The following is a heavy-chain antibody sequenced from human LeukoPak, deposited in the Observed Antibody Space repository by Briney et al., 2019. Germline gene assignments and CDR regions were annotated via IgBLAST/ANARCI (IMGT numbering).Heavy chain of an antibody. Sequence: GGSLRLSCAASGFTFSRYAMNWVRQAPGKGLEWVSYISSSSSTIYYADSVKGRFTISRDNAKNSLYLQMNSLRAEDTALYYCARGYDSYGYGLDYWGQGTLVTVSS. CDR1: GFTFSRYA. J-gene: IGHJ4*02. D-gene: IGHD5-18*01. CDR2: ISSSSSTI. CDR3: ARGYDSYGYGLDY. V-gene: IGHV3-48*01.